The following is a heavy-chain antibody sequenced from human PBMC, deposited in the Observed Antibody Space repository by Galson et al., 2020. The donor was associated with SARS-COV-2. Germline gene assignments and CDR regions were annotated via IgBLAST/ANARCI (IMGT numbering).Heavy chain of an antibody. D-gene: IGHD3-10*01. Sequence: GESLKISCAASGFTFSNYWMSWVRQAPGKGLEWVANIKQDGSEKYYVDSVKGRFTISRDNAKNSLYLQMNSLRADDTAVYSCARDLYYGSGSPTGDYWGQGTLVTVSS. J-gene: IGHJ4*02. CDR1: GFTFSNYW. CDR2: IKQDGSEK. V-gene: IGHV3-7*01. CDR3: ARDLYYGSGSPTGDY.